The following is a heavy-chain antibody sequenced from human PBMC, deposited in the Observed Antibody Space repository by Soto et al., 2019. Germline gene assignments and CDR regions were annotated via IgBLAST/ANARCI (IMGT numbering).Heavy chain of an antibody. CDR2: FSSSGGGT. CDR3: AHEGPTETKRPFDY. J-gene: IGHJ4*02. V-gene: IGHV3-23*01. CDR1: GLTFSSSS. Sequence: EVQLLESGGDLVQPGGSLRLSCAASGLTFSSSSMSWVRQAPGKGLEWVSGFSSSGGGTYYADSVKGRFSFSRDTSKNTLYLQMNNLSADDTAIYFCAHEGPTETKRPFDYWGQGTLVTVSS. D-gene: IGHD4-17*01.